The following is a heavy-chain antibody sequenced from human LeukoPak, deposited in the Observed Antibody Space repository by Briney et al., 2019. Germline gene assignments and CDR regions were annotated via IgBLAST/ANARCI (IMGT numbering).Heavy chain of an antibody. Sequence: PGGSLRLSCGASKFTFSSYVMNWIRQAPGKGLEWVSSISRSGSTKYYADSVKGRFTISRDNAKNSLFLQMNSLRAEDTAVYYCARVLRYCSGGNCYSGGLGYMDVWGKGTTVTISS. CDR1: KFTFSSYV. D-gene: IGHD2-15*01. V-gene: IGHV3-48*04. J-gene: IGHJ6*03. CDR3: ARVLRYCSGGNCYSGGLGYMDV. CDR2: ISRSGSTK.